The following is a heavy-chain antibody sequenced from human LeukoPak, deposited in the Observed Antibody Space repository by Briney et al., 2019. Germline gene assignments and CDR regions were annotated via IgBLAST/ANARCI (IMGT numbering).Heavy chain of an antibody. CDR3: AKESLRVVPSATFDY. Sequence: ASVKVSCKASGYIFSNYGITWVRQAPGQGLEWMGWISGYNGNTKYARKLQGRVTMTTDTSTSTAYMELRSLRPDDTAVYYCAKESLRVVPSATFDYWGQGTLVTVSS. CDR1: GYIFSNYG. CDR2: ISGYNGNT. J-gene: IGHJ4*02. V-gene: IGHV1-18*01. D-gene: IGHD2-2*01.